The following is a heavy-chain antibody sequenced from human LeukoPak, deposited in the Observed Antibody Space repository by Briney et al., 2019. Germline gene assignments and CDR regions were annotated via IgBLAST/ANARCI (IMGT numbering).Heavy chain of an antibody. CDR2: INHSGST. Sequence: SETPSLTCAVYGGSFSGYYWSWIRQPPGKGLEWIGEINHSGSTNYNPSLKSRVTISVDTSKNQFSLKLSSVTAADTAVYYCARIPQSVYCSSTSCRAYYYYYYMDVWGKGTTVTVSS. CDR1: GGSFSGYY. J-gene: IGHJ6*03. V-gene: IGHV4-34*01. D-gene: IGHD2-2*01. CDR3: ARIPQSVYCSSTSCRAYYYYYYMDV.